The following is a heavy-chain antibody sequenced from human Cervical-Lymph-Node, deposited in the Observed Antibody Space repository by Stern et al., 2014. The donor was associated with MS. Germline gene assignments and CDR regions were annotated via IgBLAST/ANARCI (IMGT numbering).Heavy chain of an antibody. CDR1: GYTFTSYG. CDR3: ARGLVVSGNAFDI. D-gene: IGHD1-26*01. J-gene: IGHJ3*02. Sequence: VQLVQSGAEVKKPGASVKVSCKASGYTFTSYGISWVRQAPGQGLEWMGWISACEVNTNYAQDLQGRGTMTTDTSTSTAYMELRGLRSDDTAVYYCARGLVVSGNAFDIWGQGTMVAVSS. V-gene: IGHV1-18*01. CDR2: ISACEVNT.